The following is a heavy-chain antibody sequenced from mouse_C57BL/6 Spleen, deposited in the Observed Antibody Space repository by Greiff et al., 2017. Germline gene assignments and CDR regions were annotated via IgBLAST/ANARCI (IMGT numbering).Heavy chain of an antibody. V-gene: IGHV1-80*01. J-gene: IGHJ1*03. D-gene: IGHD1-1*01. CDR1: GYAFSSYW. CDR3: AITTVVASRYFDV. Sequence: VQLQQSGAELVKPGASVKISCKASGYAFSSYWMNWVKQRPGKGLEWIGQIYPGDGDTNYNGKFKGKATLTADKSSSTAYMQRSSLTSEDSAVYFCAITTVVASRYFDVWGTGTTVTVSS. CDR2: IYPGDGDT.